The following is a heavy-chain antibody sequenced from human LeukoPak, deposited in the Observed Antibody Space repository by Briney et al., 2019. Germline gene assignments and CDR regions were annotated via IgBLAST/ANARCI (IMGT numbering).Heavy chain of an antibody. J-gene: IGHJ4*02. CDR1: GGSFSGYY. Sequence: SETLSLTCAVYGGSFSGYYWSWIRQPPGKGLVWIGEINHSGSTNYNPSLKSRVTISVDTSKNQFSLKLSSVTAADTAVYYCAKRYCSGPSCQASPIDYWGQGTLVTVSS. CDR2: INHSGST. D-gene: IGHD2-2*01. CDR3: AKRYCSGPSCQASPIDY. V-gene: IGHV4-34*01.